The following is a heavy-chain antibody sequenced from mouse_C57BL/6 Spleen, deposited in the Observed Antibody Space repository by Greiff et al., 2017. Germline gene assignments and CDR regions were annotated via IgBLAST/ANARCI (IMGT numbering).Heavy chain of an antibody. V-gene: IGHV2-2*01. J-gene: IGHJ1*03. Sequence: QVQLQQSGPGLVQPSPSLSITCTVSGFSLTSYGVHWVRQSPGQGLEWLGVIWSGGSTAYNAAFISRLSISKNNSTSQVFFKMNSLQADDTAIYYCARNIYDGNYGSYWYFDVWGTGTTLTVSS. CDR3: ARNIYDGNYGSYWYFDV. D-gene: IGHD2-1*01. CDR1: GFSLTSYG. CDR2: IWSGGST.